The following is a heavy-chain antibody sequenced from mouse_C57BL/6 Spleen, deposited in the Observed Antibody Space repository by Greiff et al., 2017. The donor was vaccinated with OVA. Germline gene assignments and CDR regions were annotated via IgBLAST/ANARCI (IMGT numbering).Heavy chain of an antibody. CDR1: GYAFSSSW. D-gene: IGHD1-1*01. V-gene: IGHV1-82*01. J-gene: IGHJ3*01. CDR2: IYPGDGDT. CDR3: ARRVYGAWFAY. Sequence: QVQLKESGPELVKPGASVKISCKASGYAFSSSWMNWVKQRPGKGLEWIGRIYPGDGDTNYNGKFKGKATLTADKSSSTAYMQLSSLTSEDSAVYFCARRVYGAWFAYWGQGTLVTVSA.